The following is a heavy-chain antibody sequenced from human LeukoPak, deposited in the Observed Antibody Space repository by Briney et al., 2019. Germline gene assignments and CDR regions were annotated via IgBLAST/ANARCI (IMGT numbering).Heavy chain of an antibody. Sequence: PSETLSLTCTVSGASVTNYHWSWVRQPAGKGLEWIGRLMTSGYTDYNPSLESRVTISVDKSMNQFSLRLTSVAPADTAVYYCASVEIPATGAFDYWGQGTLVTVSS. CDR3: ASVEIPATGAFDY. CDR2: LMTSGYT. J-gene: IGHJ4*02. CDR1: GASVTNYH. D-gene: IGHD1-14*01. V-gene: IGHV4-4*07.